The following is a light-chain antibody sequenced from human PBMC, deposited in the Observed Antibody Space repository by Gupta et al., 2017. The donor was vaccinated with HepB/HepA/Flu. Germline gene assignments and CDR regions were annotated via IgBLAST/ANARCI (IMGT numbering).Light chain of an antibody. CDR2: GKN. CDR1: SLRSYY. J-gene: IGLJ2*01. Sequence: SSELTQDPAVSVALGQTVRITCQGDSLRSYYASWYQQKPGQAPVRVISGKNNRPSGIPDRFSGSSSGNTASLTITGAQAEDEADYDCNSRDSSGNHLVFGGGTKLTVL. CDR3: NSRDSSGNHLV. V-gene: IGLV3-19*01.